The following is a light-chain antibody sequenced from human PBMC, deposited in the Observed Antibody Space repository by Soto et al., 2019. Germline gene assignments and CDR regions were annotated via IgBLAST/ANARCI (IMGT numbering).Light chain of an antibody. J-gene: IGKJ5*01. CDR3: QQRSNWPIT. Sequence: EIVLTHAPATLSLSPCESPSLCSRASQSVSSYLAWYQQKPGQAPRLLIYDASNRATGIPARFSGSGSGTDFTLTISSLEPRDFAVYYCQQRSNWPITFGQGTRLEIK. CDR2: DAS. V-gene: IGKV3-11*01. CDR1: QSVSSY.